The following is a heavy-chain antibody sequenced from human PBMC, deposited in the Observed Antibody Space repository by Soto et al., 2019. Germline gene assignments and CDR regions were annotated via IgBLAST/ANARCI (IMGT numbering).Heavy chain of an antibody. D-gene: IGHD4-17*01. Sequence: EVQLLESGGGLVQPGGSLRLSCPASGFIFTSYAMNWVRQAPGKGLEWVSTIISRGSTYYTDSVKGRFTVSRDSSKNKLYLQLNSLRAEDTAVYYCASEFRGTTVTTSVDHWGQGTLVTVAS. CDR2: IISRGST. J-gene: IGHJ4*02. V-gene: IGHV3-23*01. CDR1: GFIFTSYA. CDR3: ASEFRGTTVTTSVDH.